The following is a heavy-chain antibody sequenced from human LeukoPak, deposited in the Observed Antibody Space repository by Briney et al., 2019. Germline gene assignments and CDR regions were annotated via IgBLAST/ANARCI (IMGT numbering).Heavy chain of an antibody. Sequence: PGRSLRLSCAASGFTFSSYGMHWVRQAPGKGLEWVSSISSSSDYIYYADSVKGRFTISRDNAKNSLFLQMNSLRAEDTAVYYCARVKTGNWLSRGYYYMDVWGKGTTVTVSS. D-gene: IGHD1-1*01. CDR1: GFTFSSYG. J-gene: IGHJ6*03. CDR2: ISSSSDYI. CDR3: ARVKTGNWLSRGYYYMDV. V-gene: IGHV3-21*01.